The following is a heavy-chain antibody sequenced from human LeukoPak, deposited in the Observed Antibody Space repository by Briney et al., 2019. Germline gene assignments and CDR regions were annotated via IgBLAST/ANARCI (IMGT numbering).Heavy chain of an antibody. Sequence: GGSLRLSCAASGFTFSSYGMHWVRQAPGKGLEWVAFIRYDGSNKYYADSVKGRFTISRDNSKNTLYLQMNSLRAEDTAVYYCAKDGTWIQLWPDRGGFDYWGQGTLDTVSS. V-gene: IGHV3-30*02. J-gene: IGHJ4*02. CDR2: IRYDGSNK. CDR3: AKDGTWIQLWPDRGGFDY. D-gene: IGHD5-18*01. CDR1: GFTFSSYG.